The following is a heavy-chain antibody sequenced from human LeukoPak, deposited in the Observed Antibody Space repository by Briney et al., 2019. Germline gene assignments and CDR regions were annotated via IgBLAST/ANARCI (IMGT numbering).Heavy chain of an antibody. J-gene: IGHJ4*02. V-gene: IGHV4-39*07. Sequence: SETLSLTCTVSGGSISSSSYYWGWIRQPPGKGLEWIGSIYYSGSTYYNPSLKSRVTISVDTSKNQFSLKLSSVTAADTAVYYCARWYYDSSGYRYFDYWGQGTLVTVSS. CDR2: IYYSGST. CDR1: GGSISSSSYY. CDR3: ARWYYDSSGYRYFDY. D-gene: IGHD3-22*01.